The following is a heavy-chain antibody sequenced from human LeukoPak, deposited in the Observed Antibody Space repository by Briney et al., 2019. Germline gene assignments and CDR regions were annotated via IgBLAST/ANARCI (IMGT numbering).Heavy chain of an antibody. J-gene: IGHJ6*04. D-gene: IGHD5-24*01. V-gene: IGHV5-51*01. CDR1: GYRFTSYW. CDR3: ARQRMLDGRSLMDV. CDR2: IYPGDSDT. Sequence: GASLQISCKGSGYRFTSYWIGWVRQMPGKGLEWMGIIYPGDSDTRYSPSFQGQVTISADKSISTAYLQWSSLKASDTAMYYCARQRMLDGRSLMDVWGKGTTVTVSS.